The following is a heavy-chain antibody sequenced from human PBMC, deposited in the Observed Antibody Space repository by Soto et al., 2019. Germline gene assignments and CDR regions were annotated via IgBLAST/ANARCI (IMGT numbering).Heavy chain of an antibody. Sequence: QVHLVESGGGVVQPGRSLRLSCAASGFTFSSYGMHWVRQAPGKGLEWVAVIWYDGSNKYYADSVKGRFTNSRDNSKKPLYLQMNSLRAEDTAVYYCAILLGSGLSWGQGTLVTVSS. CDR3: AILLGSGLS. CDR1: GFTFSSYG. CDR2: IWYDGSNK. J-gene: IGHJ4*02. V-gene: IGHV3-33*01. D-gene: IGHD2-21*01.